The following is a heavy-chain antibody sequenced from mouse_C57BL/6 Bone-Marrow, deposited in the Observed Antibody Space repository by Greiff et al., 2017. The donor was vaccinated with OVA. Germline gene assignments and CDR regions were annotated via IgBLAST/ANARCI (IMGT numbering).Heavy chain of an antibody. V-gene: IGHV1-85*01. Sequence: QVQLQQSGPELVKPGASVKLSCKASGYTFTSYDIIWVKQRPGQGLEWIGWIYPRDGSTKYNEKFKGKATLTVDTSSSTAYMELHSLTSEDSAVYFCARPFITTVVAHFDYWGQGTTLTVSS. J-gene: IGHJ2*01. D-gene: IGHD1-1*01. CDR1: GYTFTSYD. CDR3: ARPFITTVVAHFDY. CDR2: IYPRDGST.